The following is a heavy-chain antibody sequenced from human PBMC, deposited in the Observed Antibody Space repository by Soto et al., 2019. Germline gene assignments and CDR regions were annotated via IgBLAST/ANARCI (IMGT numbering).Heavy chain of an antibody. CDR1: GGSISSSSYY. Sequence: QLQLQESGPGLVKPSETLSLTCTVSGGSISSSSYYWGWIRQPPGKGLEWIGSIYYSGSTYYNPSLKSRVTISVDTSKNQFSLKLSSVTAADTAVYYCARQNWGTAAAKYWGQGTLVTVSS. D-gene: IGHD6-13*01. CDR3: ARQNWGTAAAKY. J-gene: IGHJ4*02. V-gene: IGHV4-39*01. CDR2: IYYSGST.